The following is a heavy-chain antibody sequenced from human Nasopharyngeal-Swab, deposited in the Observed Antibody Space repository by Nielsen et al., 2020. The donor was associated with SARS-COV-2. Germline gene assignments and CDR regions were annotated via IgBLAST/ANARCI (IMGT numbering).Heavy chain of an antibody. CDR1: GYNFATYW. J-gene: IGHJ3*02. V-gene: IGHV5-51*01. CDR2: IYPGDSDT. D-gene: IGHD6-13*01. CDR3: ARLPMRAASGKGAFDI. Sequence: GESLKISCKASGYNFATYWIGWVRQMPGEGLRWMGLIYPGDSDTRYSPSLQGQVTISADRSITTAYLQLSSLKASDTAMDYCARLPMRAASGKGAFDIWGQGTMVTVSS.